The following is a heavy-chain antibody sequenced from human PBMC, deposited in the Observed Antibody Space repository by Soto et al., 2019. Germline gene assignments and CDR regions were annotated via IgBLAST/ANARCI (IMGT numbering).Heavy chain of an antibody. V-gene: IGHV3-48*01. CDR1: GFTFSSYS. CDR3: AGDPGEYSGYDSDGDYDTYYYYYMDV. J-gene: IGHJ6*03. CDR2: ISSSSSTI. Sequence: GGSLRLSCAASGFTFSSYSMNWVRQAPGKGLEWVSYISSSSSTIYYADSVKGRFTNSRDNAKNSLYLQMNSLRAEDTAVYYCAGDPGEYSGYDSDGDYDTYYYYYMDVWGKGTTVTVSS. D-gene: IGHD5-12*01.